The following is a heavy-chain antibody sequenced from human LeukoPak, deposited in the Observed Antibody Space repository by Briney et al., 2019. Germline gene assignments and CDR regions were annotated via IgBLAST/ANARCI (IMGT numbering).Heavy chain of an antibody. CDR2: MNPNSGNT. CDR3: ARGGDFEHYYYYRDV. CDR1: GYTFTSYD. Sequence: ASVKVSCKASGYTFTSYDINWVRQATGQGLEWMGWMNPNSGNTSYAQKFQGRVTITRNTSISTAYMELSSLRSEDTAVYDCARGGDFEHYYYYRDVWGKGTTVTVSS. J-gene: IGHJ6*03. V-gene: IGHV1-8*03. D-gene: IGHD3-10*01.